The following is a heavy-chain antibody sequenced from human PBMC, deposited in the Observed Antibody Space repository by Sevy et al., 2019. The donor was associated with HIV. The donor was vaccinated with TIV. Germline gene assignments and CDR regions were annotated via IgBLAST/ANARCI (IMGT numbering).Heavy chain of an antibody. D-gene: IGHD6-19*01. J-gene: IGHJ4*02. CDR1: GFTFSDYA. CDR2: IKTKTYGGTT. CDR3: TRDLYGSGWFYFDY. V-gene: IGHV3-49*04. Sequence: GGSLRLSCTASGFTFSDYAMIWVRQAPGKGLEWVGFIKTKTYGGTTEYAASVKGRFIISRDDSKNIAYLQMNSLKTEDTALYYCTRDLYGSGWFYFDYWGQGTLVTVSS.